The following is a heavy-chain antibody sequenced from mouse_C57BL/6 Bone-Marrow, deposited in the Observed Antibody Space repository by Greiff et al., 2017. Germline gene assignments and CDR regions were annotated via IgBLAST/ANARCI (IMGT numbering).Heavy chain of an antibody. J-gene: IGHJ2*01. Sequence: EVQLQQSGTVLARPGASVKMSCKTSGYTFTSYWMHWVKQRPGQGLEWIGAIYPGNSDTSYNQKFKGKAKLTAVTSASTAYMELSSLTNEDSAVXDCTRVITTVVATDYWGQGTTLTVSS. CDR2: IYPGNSDT. V-gene: IGHV1-5*01. CDR1: GYTFTSYW. D-gene: IGHD1-1*01. CDR3: TRVITTVVATDY.